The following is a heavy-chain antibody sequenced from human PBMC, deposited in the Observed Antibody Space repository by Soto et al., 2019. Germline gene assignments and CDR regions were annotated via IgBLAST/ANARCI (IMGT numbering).Heavy chain of an antibody. CDR3: SRVGGYYGDSSNFDY. Sequence: SETLSLTCLVSGSSISPFYWTWLRQQPGGGLGWIRYVFYSGSTNYNPSLNSRVTMLVDRSRNQVSLRLTSVTAADTAVYFCSRVGGYYGDSSNFDYWGQGIRVTAPQ. D-gene: IGHD4-17*01. CDR1: GSSISPFY. J-gene: IGHJ4*02. CDR2: VFYSGST. V-gene: IGHV4-59*01.